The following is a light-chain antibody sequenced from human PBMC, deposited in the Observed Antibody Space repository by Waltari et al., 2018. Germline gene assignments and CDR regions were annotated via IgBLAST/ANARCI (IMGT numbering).Light chain of an antibody. Sequence: QAGLTQPPSVSKGLRQTATLTCTGNNNNVGYQGAAWLQQHQGHPPKLLSYRDNNRPSGISERFSASRSGNTASLTITGLQPEDEADYYCSAWDNSLSAWLFGGGTKLTVL. CDR3: SAWDNSLSAWL. V-gene: IGLV10-54*04. CDR1: NNNVGYQG. J-gene: IGLJ3*02. CDR2: RDN.